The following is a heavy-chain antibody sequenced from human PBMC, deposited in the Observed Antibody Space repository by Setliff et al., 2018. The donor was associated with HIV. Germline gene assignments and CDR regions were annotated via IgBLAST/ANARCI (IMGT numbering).Heavy chain of an antibody. CDR2: TYYNSRWNY. CDR1: GDFVSSDRAA. Sequence: SQTLSLTCAISGDFVSSDRAAWNWIRQSPSRGIEWLGRTYYNSRWNYDYAVSVKSRITINPDTSRNQFSLQLSSVIPDDSAVYFCARGGITAYYFDHWAQGTLVTVSS. J-gene: IGHJ4*02. CDR3: ARGGITAYYFDH. V-gene: IGHV6-1*01. D-gene: IGHD5-18*01.